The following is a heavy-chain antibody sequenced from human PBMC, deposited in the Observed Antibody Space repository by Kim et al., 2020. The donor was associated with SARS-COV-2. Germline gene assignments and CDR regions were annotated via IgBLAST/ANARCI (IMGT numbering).Heavy chain of an antibody. Sequence: GGSLRLSCAASGFTFSNLGMSWVRQAPGKGLEWVSSFSGDAETHYADSVKGRFIISRDDSKNTLLLQMNSLRAEDSALYYCVKGSTNISYFASWGQGTQVTVSS. CDR1: GFTFSNLG. CDR3: VKGSTNISYFAS. CDR2: FSGDAET. V-gene: IGHV3-23*01. J-gene: IGHJ4*02.